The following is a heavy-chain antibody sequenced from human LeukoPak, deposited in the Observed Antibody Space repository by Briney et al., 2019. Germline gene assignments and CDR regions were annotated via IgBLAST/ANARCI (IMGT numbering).Heavy chain of an antibody. CDR1: GGSISSSSYY. CDR3: ARQPARSVTMVRGVPYYFDY. D-gene: IGHD3-10*01. CDR2: IFFSGCT. V-gene: IGHV4-39*01. J-gene: IGHJ4*02. Sequence: SETLSLTCTVSGGSISSSSYYWGWIRQPPGKGLEWIGSIFFSGCTYYNPSLKRRVTISVDMSKNQFSLKLSSVTTADTAIYFCARQPARSVTMVRGVPYYFDYWGQGILVTVSS.